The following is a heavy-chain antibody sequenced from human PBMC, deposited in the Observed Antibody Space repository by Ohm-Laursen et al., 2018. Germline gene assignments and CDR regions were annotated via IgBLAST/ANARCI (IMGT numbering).Heavy chain of an antibody. CDR3: ASSYSSSSYYYYYGMDV. V-gene: IGHV5-51*01. J-gene: IGHJ6*02. CDR1: GYSFTSYW. CDR2: IYPGDSDT. Sequence: ESLRISCKGSGYSFTSYWIGWVRQMPGKGLEWMGIIYPGDSDTRYSPSFQGQVTISADKSISTAYLQWSSLKASDTAMYYCASSYSSSSYYYYYGMDVWGQGTTVTVSS. D-gene: IGHD6-6*01.